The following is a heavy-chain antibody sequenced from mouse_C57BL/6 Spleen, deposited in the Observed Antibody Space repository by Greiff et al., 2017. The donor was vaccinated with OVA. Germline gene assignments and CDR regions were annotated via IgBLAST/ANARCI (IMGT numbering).Heavy chain of an antibody. J-gene: IGHJ3*01. Sequence: QVQLQQPGAELVKPGASVKMSCKASGYTFTSYWITWVKQRPGQGLEWIGDIYPGSGSTNYNEKFKSKATLTVDTSSSTAYMQLSSLTSEDSAVYYCASYYSNYPAWFAYWGQGTLVTVSA. CDR3: ASYYSNYPAWFAY. D-gene: IGHD2-5*01. CDR1: GYTFTSYW. V-gene: IGHV1-55*01. CDR2: IYPGSGST.